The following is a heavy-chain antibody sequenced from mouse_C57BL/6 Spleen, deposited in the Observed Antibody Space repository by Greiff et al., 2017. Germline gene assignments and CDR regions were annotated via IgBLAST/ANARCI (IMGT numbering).Heavy chain of an antibody. CDR2: INPYNGGT. CDR3: ASGRDYAMDY. Sequence: VQLQQSGPVLVKPGASVKMSCKASGYTFTDYYMNWVKQSHGKSLEWIGVINPYNGGTSYNQKFKGKATLTVDKSSSTAYMELNSLTPEDSAVYYCASGRDYAMDYWGQGTSVTVSS. D-gene: IGHD1-1*01. J-gene: IGHJ4*01. CDR1: GYTFTDYY. V-gene: IGHV1-19*01.